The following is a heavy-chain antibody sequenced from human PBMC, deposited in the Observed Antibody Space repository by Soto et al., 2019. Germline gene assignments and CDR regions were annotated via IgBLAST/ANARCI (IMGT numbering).Heavy chain of an antibody. CDR1: GYTFTSYY. CDR2: INPSGGST. D-gene: IGHD1-26*01. CDR3: ARAVGGGSYYGEGWFDP. Sequence: QVQLVQSGAEVKKPGASVKVSCKASGYTFTSYYMHWVRQAPGQGLEWMGIINPSGGSTSYAQKFQGRVTMTRDTSTSTGYMELSSLRSEDTAVYYCARAVGGGSYYGEGWFDPWGQGTLVTVSS. J-gene: IGHJ5*02. V-gene: IGHV1-46*01.